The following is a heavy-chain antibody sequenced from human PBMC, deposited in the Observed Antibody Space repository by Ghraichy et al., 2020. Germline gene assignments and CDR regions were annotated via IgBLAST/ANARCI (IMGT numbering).Heavy chain of an antibody. CDR3: AKGSRDFLLYNWFDP. Sequence: GSLRLSCVASGFTFTNYAMSWVRQAPGKGLEWVSGMSGSGSSTYYTDSVKGRFTISRDNSKNTLYLQMNSLRAEDTAVYYCAKGSRDFLLYNWFDPWGRGTLVTVSS. J-gene: IGHJ5*02. V-gene: IGHV3-23*01. D-gene: IGHD3-10*01. CDR1: GFTFTNYA. CDR2: MSGSGSST.